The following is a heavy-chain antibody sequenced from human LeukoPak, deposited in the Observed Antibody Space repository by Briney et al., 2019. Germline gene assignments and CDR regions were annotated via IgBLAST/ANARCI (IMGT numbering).Heavy chain of an antibody. Sequence: GGSLRLSCAASGFTFSSYAMSWVRQAPGKGLEWVSTLSANSDTTYSRDSVEGRLTIARDNSKNTLYLKMNSLRVEDTAIYYCAKRDQNYYDSSGYYSPPCFDYWGQGTLVTVSS. D-gene: IGHD3-22*01. J-gene: IGHJ4*02. CDR3: AKRDQNYYDSSGYYSPPCFDY. CDR2: LSANSDTT. CDR1: GFTFSSYA. V-gene: IGHV3-23*01.